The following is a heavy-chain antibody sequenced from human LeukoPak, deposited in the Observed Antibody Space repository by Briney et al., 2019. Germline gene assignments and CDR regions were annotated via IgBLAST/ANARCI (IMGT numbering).Heavy chain of an antibody. CDR1: GYTFTGYY. CDR2: INPNSGGT. D-gene: IGHD2-2*01. CDR3: ARDIVVVPAATLYYFDY. V-gene: IGHV1-2*02. J-gene: IGHJ4*02. Sequence: ASVKVSCKASGYTFTGYYMHWVRQAPGQGLEWMGWINPNSGGTNYAQKFRGRVTMTRDTSISTAYMELSRLRSDDTAVYYCARDIVVVPAATLYYFDYWGQGTLVTVSS.